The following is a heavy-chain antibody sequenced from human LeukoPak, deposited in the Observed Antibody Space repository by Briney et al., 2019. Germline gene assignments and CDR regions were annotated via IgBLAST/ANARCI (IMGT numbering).Heavy chain of an antibody. Sequence: SETLSLTCTVSGSSVSSDEYYWSWVCQHPGKGLEWIGYVYYSGSSYYIPSLESRVTMSVEVSKNQFSLELRSVTAADTAVYYCARVKVLRFLEWFLDFWGQGALVTVSS. CDR2: VYYSGSS. CDR1: GSSVSSDEYY. CDR3: ARVKVLRFLEWFLDF. J-gene: IGHJ4*02. V-gene: IGHV4-31*03. D-gene: IGHD3-3*01.